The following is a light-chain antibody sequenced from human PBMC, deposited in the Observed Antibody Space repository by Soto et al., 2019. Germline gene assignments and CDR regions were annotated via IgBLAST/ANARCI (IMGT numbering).Light chain of an antibody. J-gene: IGKJ4*02. V-gene: IGKV3-15*01. CDR2: GIS. CDR3: QQYNSLPPWT. CDR1: QSVSSN. Sequence: EILMSHYPSILPRPQRERAPXSCRASQSVSSNLAWYQQKPCQSPMLLIYGISTRATCIPSSFSCRWSGTEFNLTISSMQAKDFAVCYCQQYNSLPPWTFGGGTKLDMK.